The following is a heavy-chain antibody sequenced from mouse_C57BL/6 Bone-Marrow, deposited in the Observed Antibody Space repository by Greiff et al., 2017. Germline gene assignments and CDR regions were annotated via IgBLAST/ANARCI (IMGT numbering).Heavy chain of an antibody. V-gene: IGHV6-3*01. CDR3: TGRRFWYFDV. J-gene: IGHJ1*03. CDR1: GFTFSNYW. CDR2: IRLKSDNYAT. Sequence: DVKLQESGGGLVQPGGSMKLSCVASGFTFSNYWMNWVRQSPEKGLEWVAQIRLKSDNYATHYAESVKGRFTISRDDSKSSVYLHMNNLRAEDTGIYYCTGRRFWYFDVWGTGTTVTVSS.